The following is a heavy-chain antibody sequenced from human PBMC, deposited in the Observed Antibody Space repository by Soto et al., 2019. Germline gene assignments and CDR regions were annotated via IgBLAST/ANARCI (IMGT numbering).Heavy chain of an antibody. Sequence: SETLSLTCTVSVYSISSGSYWAWIRQPPGKGPEWIASIYHGGTTFYNPSLKSRITISVDTSNNQFSLKLTSVTAAGTAVYYCAGVHVMVVAGSTFDYWGHGTLVTVSS. CDR2: IYHGGTT. D-gene: IGHD6-19*01. V-gene: IGHV4-38-2*02. CDR1: VYSISSGSY. CDR3: AGVHVMVVAGSTFDY. J-gene: IGHJ4*01.